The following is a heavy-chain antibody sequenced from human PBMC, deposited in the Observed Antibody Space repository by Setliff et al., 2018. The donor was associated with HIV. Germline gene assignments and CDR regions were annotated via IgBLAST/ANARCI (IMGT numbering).Heavy chain of an antibody. Sequence: SETLSFTCTVSGGSISSGDYYWSWIRQPPGKGLEWIGYIYYSGSTYYNPSLKSRVTISVDTSKNQFSLKLSSVTAADTAVYYCARERRYYDSSGDFDYWGQGTLVTVSS. D-gene: IGHD3-22*01. CDR2: IYYSGST. V-gene: IGHV4-30-4*08. CDR3: ARERRYYDSSGDFDY. J-gene: IGHJ4*02. CDR1: GGSISSGDYY.